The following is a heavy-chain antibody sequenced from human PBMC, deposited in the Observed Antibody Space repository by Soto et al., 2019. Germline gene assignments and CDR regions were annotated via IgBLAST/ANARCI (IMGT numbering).Heavy chain of an antibody. V-gene: IGHV4-34*01. D-gene: IGHD3-16*01. CDR2: IYHGLSI. CDR1: SGSFSGYY. J-gene: IGHJ4*02. Sequence: SETLSLTCAVYSGSFSGYYWSWIRRPPGKGLEWIGEIYHGLSIVYNPSLKSRVTISGDSSKNQFSLKLSSVTAADTAVYYCARHGGYYFDYWGQGTLVTVS. CDR3: ARHGGYYFDY.